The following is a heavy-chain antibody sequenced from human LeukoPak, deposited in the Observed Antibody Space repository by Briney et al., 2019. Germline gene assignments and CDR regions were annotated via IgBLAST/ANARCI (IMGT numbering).Heavy chain of an antibody. CDR3: AKSASAPPSYYYGMDV. V-gene: IGHV3-30*18. Sequence: GGSLRLSCAASGFTFSGYGMHWVRQAPGKGLEWVAVVSYDGTDKYYAGSVKGRFTISRDTSKNTLYLQMNSLRAADTAVYYCAKSASAPPSYYYGMDVWGQGTTVTVSS. CDR2: VSYDGTDK. J-gene: IGHJ6*02. D-gene: IGHD6-13*01. CDR1: GFTFSGYG.